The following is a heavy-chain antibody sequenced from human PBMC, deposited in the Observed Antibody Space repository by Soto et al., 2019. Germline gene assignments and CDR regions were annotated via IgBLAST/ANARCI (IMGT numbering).Heavy chain of an antibody. J-gene: IGHJ4*02. CDR1: GYTFTSYY. V-gene: IGHV1-46*03. Sequence: ASVKVSCKASGYTFTSYYMHWVRQAPGQGLEWMGIINPSGGSTSYAQKFQGRVTMTRDTSTSTVYMELSSLRSEDTAVYYCARGIVATTLGTYFDYWGQGTLVTVSS. CDR2: INPSGGST. CDR3: ARGIVATTLGTYFDY. D-gene: IGHD5-12*01.